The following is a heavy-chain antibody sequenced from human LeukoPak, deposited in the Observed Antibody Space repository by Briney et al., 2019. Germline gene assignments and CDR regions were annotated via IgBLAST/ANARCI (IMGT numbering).Heavy chain of an antibody. CDR3: AKDLFGYSRTANPFDY. J-gene: IGHJ4*02. CDR2: ISYDGSNK. CDR1: GFTFSSYS. Sequence: GGSLRLSCAASGFTFSSYSMNWVRQAPGKGLEWVAVISYDGSNKYYADSVKGRFTISRDNSKNTPYLQMNSLRAEDTAVYYCAKDLFGYSRTANPFDYWGQGTLVTVSS. D-gene: IGHD6-13*01. V-gene: IGHV3-30*18.